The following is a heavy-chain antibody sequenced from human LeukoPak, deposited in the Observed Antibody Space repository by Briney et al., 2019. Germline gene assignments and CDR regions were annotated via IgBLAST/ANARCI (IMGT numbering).Heavy chain of an antibody. V-gene: IGHV3-15*07. CDR3: TTSYLMVYAVSDYFDY. CDR2: IKSKTDGGTT. CDR1: GFTFSNAW. Sequence: GGSLRLSCAASGFTFSNAWMNWVRQAPGKGLEWVGRIKSKTDGGTTDYAAPVKGRFTISRDDSKNTLYLQMNSLKTEDAAVYYCTTSYLMVYAVSDYFDYWGQGTLVTVSS. J-gene: IGHJ4*02. D-gene: IGHD2-8*01.